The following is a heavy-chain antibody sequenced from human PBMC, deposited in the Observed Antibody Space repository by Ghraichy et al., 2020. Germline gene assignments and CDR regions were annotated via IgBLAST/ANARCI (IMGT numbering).Heavy chain of an antibody. V-gene: IGHV3-48*03. CDR2: ISSSGSTI. CDR3: ARSLLWFGELSGYYYGMDV. Sequence: GGSLRLSCAASGFTFSSYEMNWVRQAPGKGLEWVSYISSSGSTIYYADSVKGRFTISRDNAKNSLYLQMNSLRAEDTAVYYCARSLLWFGELSGYYYGMDVWFQGTTVTVSS. D-gene: IGHD3-10*01. J-gene: IGHJ6*02. CDR1: GFTFSSYE.